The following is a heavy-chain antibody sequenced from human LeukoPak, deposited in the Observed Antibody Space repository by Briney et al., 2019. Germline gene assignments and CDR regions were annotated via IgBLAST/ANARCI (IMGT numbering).Heavy chain of an antibody. J-gene: IGHJ4*02. Sequence: SETLSLTCTVSGGSISSSSYYWGWIRQPPGKGLEWIGSIYYSGSTYYNPSLKSRVTISVDTSKNQFSLKLSSVTAADTAVYYCARENYYDSSGYFLFDYWGQGTLVTVSS. CDR3: ARENYYDSSGYFLFDY. V-gene: IGHV4-39*07. CDR1: GGSISSSSYY. D-gene: IGHD3-22*01. CDR2: IYYSGST.